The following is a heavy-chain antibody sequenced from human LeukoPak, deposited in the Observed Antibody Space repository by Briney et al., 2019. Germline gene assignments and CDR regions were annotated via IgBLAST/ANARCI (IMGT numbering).Heavy chain of an antibody. J-gene: IGHJ3*02. CDR2: ITSSGRYI. D-gene: IGHD5-12*01. CDR3: AREVAGPDAFDI. CDR1: GFTFSSYS. V-gene: IGHV3-21*04. Sequence: GGSLRLSCAASGFTFSSYSMNWVRQAPGKGLEWVSSITSSGRYIYYADSVKGRFTISRDNSENSLYLQMDSLTAADTAVYYCAREVAGPDAFDIWGQGTMVTVSS.